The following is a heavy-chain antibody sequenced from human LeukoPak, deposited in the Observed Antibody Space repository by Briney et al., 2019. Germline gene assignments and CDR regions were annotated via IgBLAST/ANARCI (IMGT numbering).Heavy chain of an antibody. CDR3: ARDYGDFPAYYFGY. D-gene: IGHD4-17*01. CDR1: GGSISSYY. CDR2: IYNSGIT. Sequence: SETLSLTCTVSGGSISSYYWSWIRQPAGKGLEWIGRIYNSGITNYSPSLKSRVTMSMDTSMNQFSLKLRSVTAADTAVYYCARDYGDFPAYYFGYWGQGTLVTVSS. V-gene: IGHV4-4*07. J-gene: IGHJ4*02.